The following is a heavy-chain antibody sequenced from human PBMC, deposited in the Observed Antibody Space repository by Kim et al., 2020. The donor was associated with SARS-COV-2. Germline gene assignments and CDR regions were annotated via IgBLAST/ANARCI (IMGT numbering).Heavy chain of an antibody. V-gene: IGHV1-18*01. CDR1: GYTFNTYG. CDR3: SRGKDY. CDR2: ISAYNGNT. J-gene: IGHJ4*02. Sequence: ASVKVSCKASGYTFNTYGINWVRQAPGQGLEWMGGISAYNGNTNYAQKFQGRVTMTTDTSTSTAYMELRSLRSDDTAVYYCSRGKDYWGQGILVTVSP.